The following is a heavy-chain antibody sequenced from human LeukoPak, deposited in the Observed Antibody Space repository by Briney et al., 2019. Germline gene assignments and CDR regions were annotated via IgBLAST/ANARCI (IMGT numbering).Heavy chain of an antibody. Sequence: PSQTLSLTCTVSGGSISSGSYYWSWIRQPAGKGLEWIGRIYTSGSTNYNPSLKTRITISVDTSKNQFSLKVSSVTAADTAVYYCAAWILTDGYYFDYWGQGTLVTVSS. V-gene: IGHV4-61*02. J-gene: IGHJ4*02. CDR1: GGSISSGSYY. D-gene: IGHD5-18*01. CDR2: IYTSGST. CDR3: AAWILTDGYYFDY.